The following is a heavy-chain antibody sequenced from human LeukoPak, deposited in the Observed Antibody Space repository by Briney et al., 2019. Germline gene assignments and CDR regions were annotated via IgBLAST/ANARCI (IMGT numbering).Heavy chain of an antibody. Sequence: GGSLRLSCTASGFTFSNYGMHWVRQAPGKGLEWVSAISGSGGSTYYADSVKGRFTISRDNSKNTLYLQMNSLRAEDTAVYYCAKKYYYDSSGSDFDYWGQGTLVTVSS. CDR3: AKKYYYDSSGSDFDY. V-gene: IGHV3-23*01. J-gene: IGHJ4*02. CDR1: GFTFSNYG. D-gene: IGHD3-22*01. CDR2: ISGSGGST.